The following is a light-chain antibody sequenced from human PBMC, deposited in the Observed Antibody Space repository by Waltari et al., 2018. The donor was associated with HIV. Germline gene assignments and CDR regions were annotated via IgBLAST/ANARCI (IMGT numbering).Light chain of an antibody. Sequence: DIMMTQSPLSLPVIPGEPASISCRSSQRLLHGNGNNYLNWYLQKPGQSPQLLIYLGSNRASGVPDRCSGGGADTVFTLKISRVEAEDVGIYDCMQALETPRTFGQGTNVEI. CDR3: MQALETPRT. CDR1: QRLLHGNGNNY. J-gene: IGKJ1*01. CDR2: LGS. V-gene: IGKV2-28*01.